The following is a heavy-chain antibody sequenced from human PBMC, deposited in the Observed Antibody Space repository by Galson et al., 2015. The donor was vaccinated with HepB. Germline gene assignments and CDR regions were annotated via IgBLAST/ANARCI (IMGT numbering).Heavy chain of an antibody. V-gene: IGHV3-48*02. CDR3: ARGLRTQRGYSGYGGSGY. J-gene: IGHJ4*02. CDR2: ISSSSSII. Sequence: SLRLSCAASGFTFSIYSMNWVRQAPGKGLEWVSYISSSSSIIYYADSVKGRFTISRDDAKNSLYLQMNSLRDEDTAVYYCARGLRTQRGYSGYGGSGYWGQGTLVTVSS. CDR1: GFTFSIYS. D-gene: IGHD5-12*01.